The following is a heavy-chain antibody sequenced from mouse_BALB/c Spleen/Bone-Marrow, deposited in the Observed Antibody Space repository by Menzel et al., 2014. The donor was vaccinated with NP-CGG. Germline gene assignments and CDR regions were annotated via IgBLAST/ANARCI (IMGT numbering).Heavy chain of an antibody. CDR1: GYSITSGYY. Sequence: VQVVESGPGLVKPSQSLSLTCSVTGYSITSGYYWNWIRQFPGNTLEWMGYISYDGSNNYNPSLKNRISITRDTSKNQFFLKLNSVTTEDTATYYCAYYYYAMDYWGQGTSVTVSS. CDR2: ISYDGSN. CDR3: AYYYYAMDY. V-gene: IGHV3-6*02. J-gene: IGHJ4*01.